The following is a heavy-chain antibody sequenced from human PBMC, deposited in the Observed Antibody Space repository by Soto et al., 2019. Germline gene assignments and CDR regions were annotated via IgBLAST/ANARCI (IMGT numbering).Heavy chain of an antibody. J-gene: IGHJ3*01. D-gene: IGHD4-17*01. Sequence: EVQLVESGGGLVQPGRSLRLSCAASGFTFDDYAMHWVRQAPGKGLEWVSGISWNSGSIGYADSVKGRFTISRDNAKNSLYLQINSLRAEDTPFYFCANGDDYGARKDSFDFGAQGTMSPFSS. CDR3: ANGDDYGARKDSFDF. CDR1: GFTFDDYA. V-gene: IGHV3-9*01. CDR2: ISWNSGSI.